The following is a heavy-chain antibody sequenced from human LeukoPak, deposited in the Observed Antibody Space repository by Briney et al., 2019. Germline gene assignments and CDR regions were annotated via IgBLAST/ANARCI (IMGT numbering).Heavy chain of an antibody. CDR2: FYTSGSA. V-gene: IGHV4-4*07. D-gene: IGHD3-10*01. CDR3: ARDPNYHYDSGSHYFDY. J-gene: IGHJ4*02. CDR1: GGSISSYY. Sequence: SETLSLTCTVSGGSISSYYWSWIRQPAGKGLEWIGRFYTSGSANYNPSLKSRVTMSVDTSKNQFSLKLSSVTAADTAVYYCARDPNYHYDSGSHYFDYWGQGTLVTVSS.